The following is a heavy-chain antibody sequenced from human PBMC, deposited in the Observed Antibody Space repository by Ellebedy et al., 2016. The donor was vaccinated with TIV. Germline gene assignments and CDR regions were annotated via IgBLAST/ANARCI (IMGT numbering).Heavy chain of an antibody. J-gene: IGHJ4*02. CDR3: AREVWYPAS. V-gene: IGHV3-48*04. CDR2: VSGSGKTT. D-gene: IGHD6-13*01. CDR1: GSTFSTYS. Sequence: GESLKISCTASGSTFSTYSMNWVRQAPGKGLEWVSYVSGSGKTTYYTDSVKGRFTISRDNAKNTLYLQMNGLRAEDTAVYYCAREVWYPASWGQGTLVTVSS.